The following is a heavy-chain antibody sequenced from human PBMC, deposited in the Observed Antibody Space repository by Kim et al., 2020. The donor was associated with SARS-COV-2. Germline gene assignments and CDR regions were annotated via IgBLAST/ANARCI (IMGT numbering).Heavy chain of an antibody. V-gene: IGHV4-59*01. CDR2: IYYSGST. CDR3: ARDSSSSSVVWFDP. J-gene: IGHJ5*02. D-gene: IGHD6-6*01. Sequence: SETLSLTCTVSGGSISSYYWSWIRQPPGKGLEWIGYIYYSGSTNYNPSLKSRVTISVDTSKNQFSLKLSSVTAADTAVYYCARDSSSSSVVWFDPWGQGT. CDR1: GGSISSYY.